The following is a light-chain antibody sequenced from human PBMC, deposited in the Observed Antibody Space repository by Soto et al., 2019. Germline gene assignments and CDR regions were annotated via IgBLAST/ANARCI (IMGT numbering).Light chain of an antibody. Sequence: EIVLTQSPGTLSVSPGERATLSCRASQSVSSNLAWYQQKPGQAPRLLIYGASNRATSVPDRFSGSGSGTDFTLTITRLEPEDFAVYYCQRSGSSPWTFGQGTKVDI. V-gene: IGKV3-20*01. CDR2: GAS. CDR1: QSVSSN. CDR3: QRSGSSPWT. J-gene: IGKJ1*01.